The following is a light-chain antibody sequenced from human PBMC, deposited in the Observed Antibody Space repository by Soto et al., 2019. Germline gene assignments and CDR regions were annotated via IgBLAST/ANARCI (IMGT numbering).Light chain of an antibody. V-gene: IGLV2-14*01. CDR3: CSYTNSSTLI. CDR2: EVS. J-gene: IGLJ2*01. CDR1: SSDVGGYNF. Sequence: QSALTQPASVSGSPGQSITISCTGTSSDVGGYNFVSWYQQHPGKAPKLMIYEVSNRPSGVSNRFSGSKSGNTASLTISGLQAEDEADYYCCSYTNSSTLIFGGGTQLTVL.